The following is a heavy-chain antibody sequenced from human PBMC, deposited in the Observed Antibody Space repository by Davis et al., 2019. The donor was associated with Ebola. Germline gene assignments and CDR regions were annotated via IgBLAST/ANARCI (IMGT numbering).Heavy chain of an antibody. J-gene: IGHJ4*02. D-gene: IGHD5-12*01. CDR2: ISYDGSNK. V-gene: IGHV3-30*03. Sequence: PGGSLRLSCAASGFTFSSYGMHWVRQAPGKGLEWVAVISYDGSNKYYADSVKGRFTISRDNSKNTLYLQMNSLRAEDTAVYYCARDDGATTSPGYWGQGTLVTVSS. CDR1: GFTFSSYG. CDR3: ARDDGATTSPGY.